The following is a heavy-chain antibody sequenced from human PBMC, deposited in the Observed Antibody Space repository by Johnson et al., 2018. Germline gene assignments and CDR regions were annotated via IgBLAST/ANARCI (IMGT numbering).Heavy chain of an antibody. D-gene: IGHD3-22*01. Sequence: EVQLLESGGGLVRPGGSLRLSCGVSGLTFSIYAISWVRQAPGKGLEWVSAITASGGSTYYAGSEKGRFTIPRANAKNSLYLQMNSLRAEDTAMYYCARDQPYHYDSSGYYYHRTEYYSDYWGQGTLVTVSS. CDR2: ITASGGST. V-gene: IGHV3-23*01. CDR1: GLTFSIYA. J-gene: IGHJ4*02. CDR3: ARDQPYHYDSSGYYYHRTEYYSDY.